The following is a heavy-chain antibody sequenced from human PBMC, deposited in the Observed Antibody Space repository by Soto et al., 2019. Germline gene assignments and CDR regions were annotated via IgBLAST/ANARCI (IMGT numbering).Heavy chain of an antibody. CDR1: GFTFSSFA. CDR3: ASPDSYFEY. Sequence: GGSLRLSCAASGFTFSSFAMHWVRQAPGKRLEWVAVISSDGSNKYYADSVKGRFTISRDNSKNTLYLQMNSLRAEDTAVYYCASPDSYFEYWGQGTLVTVSS. D-gene: IGHD3-22*01. V-gene: IGHV3-30-3*01. J-gene: IGHJ4*02. CDR2: ISSDGSNK.